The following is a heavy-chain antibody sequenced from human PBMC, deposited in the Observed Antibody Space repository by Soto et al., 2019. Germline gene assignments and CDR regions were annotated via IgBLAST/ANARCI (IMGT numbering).Heavy chain of an antibody. J-gene: IGHJ6*03. V-gene: IGHV3-33*01. Sequence: QVQLVESGGGVVQPGRSLRLSCAASGFTFSSYGMHWVRQAPGKGLEWVAVIWYDGSNKYYADSVKGRFTISRDNSKNTLNLQMNSLRAEDRAVYYCARDTGYCSSTSCLHYYYMDVWGKGTTVTVSS. CDR2: IWYDGSNK. D-gene: IGHD2-2*01. CDR3: ARDTGYCSSTSCLHYYYMDV. CDR1: GFTFSSYG.